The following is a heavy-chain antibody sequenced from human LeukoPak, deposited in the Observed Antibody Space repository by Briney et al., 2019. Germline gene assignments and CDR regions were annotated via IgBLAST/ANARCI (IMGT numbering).Heavy chain of an antibody. V-gene: IGHV3-7*01. CDR2: IKQDGSER. CDR1: GFTFRNSW. CDR3: ARAYSTYPDY. D-gene: IGHD2-15*01. J-gene: IGHJ4*02. Sequence: PGGSLRLSCAASGFTFRNSWMSWVRQAPGKGLEWVANIKQDGSERDYVDSVKGRFTISRDNAENSLYLQMNSLRAEDTAVYYCARAYSTYPDYWGQGTLVTVSS.